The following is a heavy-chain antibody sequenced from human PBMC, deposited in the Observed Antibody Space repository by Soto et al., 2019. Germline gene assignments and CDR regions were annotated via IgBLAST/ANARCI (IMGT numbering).Heavy chain of an antibody. Sequence: EVQLVESGGGLVQPGGSLRLSCAASGFTFSSYSLNWVRQAPGKGLEGVSYISSSSSTIDYADSVKGRFTISRDNAKNSLYLQMNSLRDEDTAVYYCARDSGYIDGPIDYWGQGTLVTVSS. J-gene: IGHJ4*02. D-gene: IGHD5-18*01. V-gene: IGHV3-48*02. CDR2: ISSSSSTI. CDR3: ARDSGYIDGPIDY. CDR1: GFTFSSYS.